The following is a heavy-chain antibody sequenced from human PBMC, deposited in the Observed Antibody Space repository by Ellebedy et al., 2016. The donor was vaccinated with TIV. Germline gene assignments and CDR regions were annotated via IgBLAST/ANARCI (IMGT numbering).Heavy chain of an antibody. CDR1: GYTFTGYH. V-gene: IGHV1-2*02. CDR3: ARGVQFFSYGFDI. J-gene: IGHJ3*02. Sequence: ASVKVSXXASGYTFTGYHIHWVRQAPGQGLEWMGWITPSSGGTNYAQKFQGRVTMTRDTSISTAFMELNSLRFDDTAVYFCARGVQFFSYGFDIWGQGTLVTVSS. CDR2: ITPSSGGT. D-gene: IGHD3-3*01.